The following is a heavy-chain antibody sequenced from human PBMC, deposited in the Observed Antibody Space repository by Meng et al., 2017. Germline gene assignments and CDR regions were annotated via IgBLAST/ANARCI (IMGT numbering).Heavy chain of an antibody. CDR1: GFTFGDYA. D-gene: IGHD4-17*01. CDR3: TRDTVTTYYYYGMDV. CDR2: IRSKAYGGTT. J-gene: IGHJ6*02. Sequence: GKSLKISCTASGFTFGDYAMSWVRQAPGKGLEWVGFIRSKAYGGTTEYAASVKGRFTISRDDSKSIAYLQMNSLKTEDTAVYYCTRDTVTTYYYYGMDVWGQGTMVTVSS. V-gene: IGHV3-49*04.